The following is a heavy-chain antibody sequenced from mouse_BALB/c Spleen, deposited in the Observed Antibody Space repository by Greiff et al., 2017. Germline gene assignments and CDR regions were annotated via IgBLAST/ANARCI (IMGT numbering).Heavy chain of an antibody. CDR3: ARNYYHHYYAMDY. CDR1: GFTFSDYY. J-gene: IGHJ4*01. CDR2: ISDGGSYT. V-gene: IGHV5-4*02. D-gene: IGHD1-1*01. Sequence: EVQLVESGGGLVKPGGSLKLSCAASGFTFSDYYMYWVRQTPEKRLEWVATISDGGSYTYYPDSVKGRFTISRDNAKNNLYLQMSSLKSEDTAMYYCARNYYHHYYAMDYWGQGTSVTVSS.